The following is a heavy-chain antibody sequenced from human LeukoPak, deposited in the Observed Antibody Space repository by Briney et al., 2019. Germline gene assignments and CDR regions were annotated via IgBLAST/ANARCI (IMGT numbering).Heavy chain of an antibody. V-gene: IGHV3-30*03. J-gene: IGHJ4*02. CDR1: GFTFSSYG. CDR3: ARDTPKE. CDR2: ISYDGSNT. Sequence: PGGSLRLSCAASGFTFSSYGMHWVRQAPGKGLEWVVVISYDGSNTYYADSVKGRFTISRDNSKNMLYLQMNSLRAEDTAVYYCARDTPKEWGQGTLVTVSS.